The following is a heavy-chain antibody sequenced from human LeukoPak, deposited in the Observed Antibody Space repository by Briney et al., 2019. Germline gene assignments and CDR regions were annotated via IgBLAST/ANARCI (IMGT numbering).Heavy chain of an antibody. CDR3: ARDENWGFDY. J-gene: IGHJ4*02. Sequence: SETLSLTCAVYGGSFSGYYWSWIRQPPGKGLEWIGEINHSGSTNYNPSLKSRVTISVDTSKNQFSLKLSSVTAADTAVYYCARDENWGFDYWGQGTLVTVSS. CDR2: INHSGST. D-gene: IGHD7-27*01. V-gene: IGHV4-34*01. CDR1: GGSFSGYY.